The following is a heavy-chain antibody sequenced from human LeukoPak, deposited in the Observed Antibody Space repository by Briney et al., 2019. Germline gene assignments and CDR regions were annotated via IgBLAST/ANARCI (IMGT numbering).Heavy chain of an antibody. Sequence: PGGSLRLSCEASGLTFNKYWMSWVRQAPGKGLEWVANIKQDGSEKYYVDSVKGRFTISRDNAKNSLYLQMNSLRAEDTAIYYCARDKIVGATHFDYWGQGTLVTVSS. CDR3: ARDKIVGATHFDY. V-gene: IGHV3-7*01. CDR2: IKQDGSEK. D-gene: IGHD1-26*01. CDR1: GLTFNKYW. J-gene: IGHJ4*02.